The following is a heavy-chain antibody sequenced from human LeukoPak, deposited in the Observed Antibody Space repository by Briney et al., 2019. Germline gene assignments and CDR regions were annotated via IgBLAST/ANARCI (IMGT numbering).Heavy chain of an antibody. CDR2: INHSGST. Sequence: PSETLSLTCAVYGGSFSGYYWSWIRQPPGKGLEWIGEINHSGSTNYNPSLKSRVTISVDTSKNQFSLKLSSVTAADTAAYYCASEGNYYGSGSLDAFDIWGQGTMVTVSS. CDR1: GGSFSGYY. CDR3: ASEGNYYGSGSLDAFDI. J-gene: IGHJ3*02. V-gene: IGHV4-34*01. D-gene: IGHD3-10*01.